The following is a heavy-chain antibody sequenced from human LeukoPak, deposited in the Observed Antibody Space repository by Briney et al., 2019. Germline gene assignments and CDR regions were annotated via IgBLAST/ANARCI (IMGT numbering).Heavy chain of an antibody. CDR2: INPNSGGT. J-gene: IGHJ3*02. D-gene: IGHD6-13*01. CDR1: GYTFTGYY. V-gene: IGHV1-2*04. Sequence: ASVKVSCKASGYTFTGYYMHWVRQAPGQGLEWMGWINPNSGGTNYAQKFQGWVTMTRDTSISTAYMELSRLRSDDTAVYYCALIAAAGYDASDIWGQGTMVTVSS. CDR3: ALIAAAGYDASDI.